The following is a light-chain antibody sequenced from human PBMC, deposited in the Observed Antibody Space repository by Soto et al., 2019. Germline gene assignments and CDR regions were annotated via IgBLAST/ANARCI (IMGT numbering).Light chain of an antibody. CDR1: SSDVGHYDY. CDR3: SSYTTAYTQV. CDR2: EVT. Sequence: QSALTQPASVSVSPGQSITISCTGTSSDVGHYDYVSWYQQHPGKVPKLIISEVTTRPSGVSDRFSGSKSGNTASLTISRLQAEDEAHYYCSSYTTAYTQVFGGGTKLTVL. J-gene: IGLJ3*02. V-gene: IGLV2-14*01.